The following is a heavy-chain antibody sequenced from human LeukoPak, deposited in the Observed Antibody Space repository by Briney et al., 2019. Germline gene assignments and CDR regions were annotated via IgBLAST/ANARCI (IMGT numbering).Heavy chain of an antibody. D-gene: IGHD5-12*01. Sequence: GGSLRLSCAASGLIFSNAWMNWVRQAPGKGLEWVGRIKSKTEGGTTDYAAPVKGRFTISRDDSQNTVDLQISSLTAEDTAMYFCTTTYIVASTRKFGDYWGQGTLVVVSS. CDR1: GLIFSNAW. V-gene: IGHV3-15*01. J-gene: IGHJ4*02. CDR2: IKSKTEGGTT. CDR3: TTTYIVASTRKFGDY.